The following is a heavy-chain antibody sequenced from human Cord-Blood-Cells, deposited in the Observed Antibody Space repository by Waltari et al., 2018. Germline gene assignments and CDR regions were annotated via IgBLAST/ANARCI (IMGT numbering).Heavy chain of an antibody. V-gene: IGHV1-3*01. Sequence: QVQLVQSGAEVKKPGASVKVSCKASGYTFTSYAMHWVRQAPGQRLEWMGWINAGNGNTKYSQKFQGRVNIPRDTSASTAYMELSSLRSEDTAVYYCAGGLSGYSSSWYAFDIWGQGTMVTVSS. CDR2: INAGNGNT. CDR1: GYTFTSYA. D-gene: IGHD6-13*01. J-gene: IGHJ3*02. CDR3: AGGLSGYSSSWYAFDI.